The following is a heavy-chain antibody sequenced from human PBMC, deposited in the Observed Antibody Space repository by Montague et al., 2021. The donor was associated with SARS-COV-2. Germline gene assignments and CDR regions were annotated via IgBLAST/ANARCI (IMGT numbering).Heavy chain of an antibody. J-gene: IGHJ6*03. CDR3: ARLRDGVVPSPILGVGPYYSYYYMDV. D-gene: IGHD3-10*01. CDR1: GTSFSGYY. CDR2: INHGGST. V-gene: IGHV4-34*01. Sequence: SETLSLTCAVHGTSFSGYYWNWIRQPPGKGLEWIGEINHGGSTKYSPSLKSRLTISADTSKNQFSPKLTSVAAADTAVYYCARLRDGVVPSPILGVGPYYSYYYMDVWGRGTTVTVSS.